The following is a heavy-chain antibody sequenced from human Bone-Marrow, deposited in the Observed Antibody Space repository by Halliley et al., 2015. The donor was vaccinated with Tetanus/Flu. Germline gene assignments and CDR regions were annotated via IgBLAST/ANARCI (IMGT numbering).Heavy chain of an antibody. V-gene: IGHV4-31*03. CDR2: ISYSGSA. D-gene: IGHD4-17*01. J-gene: IGHJ5*02. CDR1: GGSITSGNFY. CDR3: ARGPTVAAWGNWSDP. Sequence: TLSLTCTVSGGSITSGNFYWSWIRQHPGKGLEWPGYISYSGSAYSKPSLESRVTISLDSSKNQFSLKMNSVTAADTAVYYCARGPTVAAWGNWSDPWGQGTLVSVSS.